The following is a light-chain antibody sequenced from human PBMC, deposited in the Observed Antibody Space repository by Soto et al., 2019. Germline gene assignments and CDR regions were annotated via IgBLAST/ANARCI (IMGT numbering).Light chain of an antibody. V-gene: IGLV2-14*01. CDR3: RSYTRSSPQYV. J-gene: IGLJ1*01. CDR1: SSDVGGYNY. CDR2: DVS. Sequence: QSALTQPASVSGSPGQSITISCTGTSSDVGGYNYVSWYQQHPGKAPKLMIYDVSNRPSGVSNRFSGSKSGNTASLTISGLQAEDEADYYSRSYTRSSPQYVFGTGTKVTVL.